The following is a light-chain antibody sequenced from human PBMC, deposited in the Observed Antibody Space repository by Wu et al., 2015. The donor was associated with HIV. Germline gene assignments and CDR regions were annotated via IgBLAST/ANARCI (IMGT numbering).Light chain of an antibody. Sequence: DIQMTQSPSSLSASVGDRVTITCRASQSISSYLNWYQQKPGKAPKLLIYAASSLLSGVPSRFSGSGSGTDFTLTISSLQPEDVATYYCQKYNTAPWTFGQGTKVEMK. V-gene: IGKV1-39*01. CDR3: QKYNTAPWT. CDR1: QSISSY. J-gene: IGKJ1*01. CDR2: AAS.